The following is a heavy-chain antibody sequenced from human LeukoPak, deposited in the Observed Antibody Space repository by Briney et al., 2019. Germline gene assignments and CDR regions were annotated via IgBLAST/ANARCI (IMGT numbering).Heavy chain of an antibody. J-gene: IGHJ4*02. CDR1: GFIFSNYY. V-gene: IGHV3-66*01. Sequence: GGSLRLSCAASGFIFSNYYMSWVRQAPGKGLEWVSVIYSGGRTYYADSVKGRFTISRDNSKNTLYLQMNSLRAEETAVYYCARAGPSSSWHQFDYWGQGTLVTVSS. CDR2: IYSGGRT. D-gene: IGHD6-13*01. CDR3: ARAGPSSSWHQFDY.